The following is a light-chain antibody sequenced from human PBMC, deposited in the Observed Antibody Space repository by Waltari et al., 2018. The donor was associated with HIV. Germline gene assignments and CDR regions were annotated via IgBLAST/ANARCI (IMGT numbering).Light chain of an antibody. V-gene: IGKV4-1*01. CDR2: WAS. CDR3: QQYYSTPIT. Sequence: DIVMTQSPDSLVVSLGEGATINCKSSQSVLYNSNNKNYLAWYQQKPGQPPKLLIYWASTRESGVPDRFSGSGSGTDFTLTISSLQAEDVAVYYCQQYYSTPITFGQGTRLEIK. J-gene: IGKJ5*01. CDR1: QSVLYNSNNKNY.